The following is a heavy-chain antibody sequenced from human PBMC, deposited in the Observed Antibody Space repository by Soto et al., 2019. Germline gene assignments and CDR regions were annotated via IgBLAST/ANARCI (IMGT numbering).Heavy chain of an antibody. CDR2: IYYSGST. D-gene: IGHD2-15*01. J-gene: IGHJ6*02. V-gene: IGHV4-30-4*01. CDR1: GGSISSGDYY. Sequence: SETLSLTCTVSGGSISSGDYYWSWIRQPPGKGLEWIGYIYYSGSTYYNPSLKSRVTISVDTSKNQFSLKLSSVTAADTAVYYCARDLVVVVVAATGPYGYGMDVWGQGTTVTVSS. CDR3: ARDLVVVVVAATGPYGYGMDV.